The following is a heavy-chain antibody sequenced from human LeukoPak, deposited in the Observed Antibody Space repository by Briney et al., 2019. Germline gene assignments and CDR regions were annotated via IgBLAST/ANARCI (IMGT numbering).Heavy chain of an antibody. V-gene: IGHV1-18*01. J-gene: IGHJ6*02. Sequence: ASVNVACQASGYIFTSYGICWVRQAPGQALEWMEWISAYNDYTNYPQKVQGRVTLTTDTPTRTAYMELRSLSSDDTAVYYCARDRLLWFGESEYGMDVWGQGTTVTVSS. D-gene: IGHD3-10*01. CDR3: ARDRLLWFGESEYGMDV. CDR2: ISAYNDYT. CDR1: GYIFTSYG.